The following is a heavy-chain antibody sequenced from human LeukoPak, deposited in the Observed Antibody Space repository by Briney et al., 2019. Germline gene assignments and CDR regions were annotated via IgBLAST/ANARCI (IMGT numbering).Heavy chain of an antibody. J-gene: IGHJ4*02. V-gene: IGHV1-18*01. Sequence: ASVKVSFKASGYTFTSYGISWVRQSPGQGLEWMGWISAYNGNTNYAQKLQGRVTMTTDTSTSTAYMELRSLRSDDTAVYYCARDVVAGALGGFDYWGQGTLVTVSS. CDR2: ISAYNGNT. CDR1: GYTFTSYG. D-gene: IGHD6-19*01. CDR3: ARDVVAGALGGFDY.